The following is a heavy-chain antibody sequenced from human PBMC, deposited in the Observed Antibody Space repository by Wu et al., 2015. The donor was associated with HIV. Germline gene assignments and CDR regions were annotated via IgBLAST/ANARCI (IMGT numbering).Heavy chain of an antibody. D-gene: IGHD3-22*01. V-gene: IGHV1-8*01. CDR2: MNPNSGNT. Sequence: QVQLVQSGTEVKKPGTSVKVSCKASGYTFPDYDINWVRQATGQGLEWMGWMNPNSGNTGYARKFQGRLTMTTNTSISTAFMELRSLRSEDTAIYFCARGAAIKMIVVIVPGAFDMWGQGTLVTVSS. J-gene: IGHJ3*02. CDR1: GYTFPDYD. CDR3: ARGAAIKMIVVIVPGAFDM.